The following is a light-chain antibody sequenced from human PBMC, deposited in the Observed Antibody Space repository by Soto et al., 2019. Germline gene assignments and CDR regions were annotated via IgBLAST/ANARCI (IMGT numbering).Light chain of an antibody. CDR1: SSNIGAGYD. J-gene: IGLJ2*01. Sequence: QSVLTQPPSVSGAPGQRVTISCTGSSSNIGAGYDVHWYQQLPGTAPKFLIYGNSNRPSGVPDRISGSKSGTSASLAITGLQAEDEADYYCQSYDSSLSGFVVFGGGTQLTVL. V-gene: IGLV1-40*01. CDR2: GNS. CDR3: QSYDSSLSGFVV.